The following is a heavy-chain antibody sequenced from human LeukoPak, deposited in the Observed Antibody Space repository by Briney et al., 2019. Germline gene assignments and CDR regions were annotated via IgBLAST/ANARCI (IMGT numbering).Heavy chain of an antibody. J-gene: IGHJ6*03. Sequence: PGRSLRLSCTASGFTFGDYAMSWVRQAPGKGLEWVGFIRSKAYGGTTEYAASVKGRFTISRDDSKSIAYLQMNSLKTEDTAVYYCTRGHVLRFLEWLPNYYYYYYMDVWGKGTTVTVS. CDR2: IRSKAYGGTT. CDR3: TRGHVLRFLEWLPNYYYYYYMDV. CDR1: GFTFGDYA. D-gene: IGHD3-3*01. V-gene: IGHV3-49*04.